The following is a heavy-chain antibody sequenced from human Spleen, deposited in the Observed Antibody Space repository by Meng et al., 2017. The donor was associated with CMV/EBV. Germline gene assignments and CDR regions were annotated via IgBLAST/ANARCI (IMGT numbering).Heavy chain of an antibody. Sequence: ASVKVSCKASGYTFTGYYMHWVRQAPGQGLEWMGWINPNSGGTNYAQKFQGRVTMTRDTSISAAYMELNRLRSEDTAVYYCAREKEYYDILTEEYYYYGMDVWGQGTMVTVSS. CDR1: GYTFTGYY. CDR2: INPNSGGT. J-gene: IGHJ6*02. D-gene: IGHD3-9*01. V-gene: IGHV1-2*02. CDR3: AREKEYYDILTEEYYYYGMDV.